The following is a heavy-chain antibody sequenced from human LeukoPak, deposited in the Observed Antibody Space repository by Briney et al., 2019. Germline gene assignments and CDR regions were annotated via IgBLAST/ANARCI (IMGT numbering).Heavy chain of an antibody. CDR1: GFTFRSYA. CDR3: AKDYGDYSWYFDY. CDR2: ISGSGGST. J-gene: IGHJ4*02. Sequence: GGFLRLSCAASGFTFRSYAMSWVRQAPGKGLEWVSAISGSGGSTYYADSVKGRFTISRDNSKNTLYLQMNSLRAEDTAVYYCAKDYGDYSWYFDYWGQGTLVTVSS. V-gene: IGHV3-23*01. D-gene: IGHD4-17*01.